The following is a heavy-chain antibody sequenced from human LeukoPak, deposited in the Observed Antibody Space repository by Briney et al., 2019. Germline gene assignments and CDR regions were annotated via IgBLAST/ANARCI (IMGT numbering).Heavy chain of an antibody. V-gene: IGHV4-59*01. J-gene: IGHJ4*02. CDR2: IYNSGST. D-gene: IGHD2-15*01. CDR3: AARSWGYSAPDY. CDR1: GGSISSYY. Sequence: KPSETLSLTCTVPGGSISSYYWSWIRQPPGMGLEWIGYIYNSGSTNYNPSLKSRVTISVDTSKNQFSLKLTSVTAADTAVYFCAARSWGYSAPDYWGQGTLVTVSS.